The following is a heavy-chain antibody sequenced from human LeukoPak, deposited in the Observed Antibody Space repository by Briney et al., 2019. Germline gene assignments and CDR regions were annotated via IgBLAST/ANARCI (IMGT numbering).Heavy chain of an antibody. J-gene: IGHJ3*02. Sequence: SETLSLTCAVYGGSFSGYYWCWIRQPPGKGLEWIGEINHSGSTNYNPSLKSRVTISVDTSKNQFSLKLSSVTAADTAVYYCARGSVNYCSSTSCSGAFDIWGQGTMVTVSS. CDR3: ARGSVNYCSSTSCSGAFDI. D-gene: IGHD2-2*01. CDR2: INHSGST. V-gene: IGHV4-34*01. CDR1: GGSFSGYY.